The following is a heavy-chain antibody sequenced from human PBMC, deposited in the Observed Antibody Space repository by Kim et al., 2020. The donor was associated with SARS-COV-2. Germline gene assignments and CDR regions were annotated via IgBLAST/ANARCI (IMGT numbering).Heavy chain of an antibody. CDR3: ARIVTTHLSYYYGVDV. Sequence: GGSLRLSCAASGFTFSSYAMSWVRQAPGKGLQWVSSLSGTGTFTYYTDSLKGRFTVSRDNAKHSLYLQMNSLRVEDTAVYYCARIVTTHLSYYYGVDVLG. CDR1: GFTFSSYA. D-gene: IGHD1-26*01. CDR2: LSGTGTFT. J-gene: IGHJ6*01. V-gene: IGHV3-21*01.